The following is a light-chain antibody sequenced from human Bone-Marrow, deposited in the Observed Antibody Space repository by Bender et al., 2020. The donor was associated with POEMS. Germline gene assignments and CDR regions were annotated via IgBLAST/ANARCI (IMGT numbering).Light chain of an antibody. J-gene: IGLJ3*02. Sequence: SYVLTQPPSVSVAPGKTATISCAGTNIGSESVHWYQQKPGQAPVVVVYDDSDRPSGIPERFSGSNSGNTATLTISRVEAGDEADYYCHVWDDVGDHRGVFGGGTKLTVL. CDR3: HVWDDVGDHRGV. CDR1: NIGSES. V-gene: IGLV3-21*03. CDR2: DDS.